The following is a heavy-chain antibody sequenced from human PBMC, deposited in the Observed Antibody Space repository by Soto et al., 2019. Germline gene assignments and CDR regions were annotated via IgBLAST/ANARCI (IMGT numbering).Heavy chain of an antibody. CDR1: GYTLTELS. CDR3: ATDAWLRNDYGDQGGGSY. V-gene: IGHV1-24*01. Sequence: ASVKVSCKVSGYTLTELSMHWVRQAPGKGLEWMGGFDPEDGETIYAQKFQGRVTMTEDTSTDTAYMELSSLRSEDTAVYYCATDAWLRNDYGDQGGGSYWGQGTLVTVS. J-gene: IGHJ4*02. CDR2: FDPEDGET. D-gene: IGHD4-17*01.